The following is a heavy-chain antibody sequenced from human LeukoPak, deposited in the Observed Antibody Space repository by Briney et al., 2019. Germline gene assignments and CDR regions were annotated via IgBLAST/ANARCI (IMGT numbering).Heavy chain of an antibody. D-gene: IGHD2-21*02. CDR1: GFTFSSYG. CDR3: ARGMTLDY. Sequence: PGETLRLSCAASGFTFSSYGMTWVRQAPGKGLEWVSAISGSGDSTYYADSVKGRFTISRDNSKNTLYLQMNSLRAEDTAVYYCARGMTLDYWGQGTLVTVSS. V-gene: IGHV3-23*01. J-gene: IGHJ4*02. CDR2: ISGSGDST.